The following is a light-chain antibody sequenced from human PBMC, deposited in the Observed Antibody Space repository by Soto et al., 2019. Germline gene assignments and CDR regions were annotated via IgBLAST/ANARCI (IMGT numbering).Light chain of an antibody. J-gene: IGKJ2*01. V-gene: IGKV1-39*01. Sequence: DIHMAQSPSSVSASVGDTVTITCRASQNVRSYLNWYQQKPGKAPKLLIYESSTLESGVPSTFSGDGFGTDFTLTISSLHPDDFATYYCQQYNSYPYTFGQGTKLEIK. CDR2: ESS. CDR1: QNVRSY. CDR3: QQYNSYPYT.